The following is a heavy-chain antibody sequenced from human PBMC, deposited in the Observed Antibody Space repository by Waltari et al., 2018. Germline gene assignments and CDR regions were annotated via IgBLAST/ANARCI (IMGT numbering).Heavy chain of an antibody. V-gene: IGHV4-34*01. Sequence: QVQLQQWGAGLLKPSETLSLTCAVYGGSFSGYYWSWIRQPPGKGLEWIGEINHSGSTNYNPSLKSRVTISVDTSKNQFSLKLSSVTAADTAVYYCARLVGELVDYRGQGTLVTVSS. CDR2: INHSGST. CDR3: ARLVGELVDY. CDR1: GGSFSGYY. D-gene: IGHD3-10*01. J-gene: IGHJ4*02.